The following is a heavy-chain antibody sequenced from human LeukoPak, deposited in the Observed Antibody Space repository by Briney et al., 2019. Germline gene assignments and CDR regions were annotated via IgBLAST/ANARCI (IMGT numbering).Heavy chain of an antibody. D-gene: IGHD6-13*01. CDR3: ARELGQNGMDV. V-gene: IGHV3-33*01. Sequence: GGSLRLSCAASGFTFSSYGMHWVRQAPGKGLEWVAVIWYDGSNKYYADSVKGRFTISRDNSKNTLYLQMNSLRAEDTAVYYCARELGQNGMDVWGQGTTVTVSS. J-gene: IGHJ6*02. CDR1: GFTFSSYG. CDR2: IWYDGSNK.